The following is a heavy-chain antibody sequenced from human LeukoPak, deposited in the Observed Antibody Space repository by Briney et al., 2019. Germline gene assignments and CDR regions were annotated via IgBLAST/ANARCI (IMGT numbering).Heavy chain of an antibody. Sequence: GGSLRLSCAASGFSFSTYAMTWVRQAPGKGLEWVSGVLQNGNTFYADAVKGRFTSSRDNSKNILYLQVNSLRAEDTAIYYCAKDAISGDGYWEFDYWGQGNLVTVSS. CDR3: AKDAISGDGYWEFDY. J-gene: IGHJ4*02. CDR2: VLQNGNT. V-gene: IGHV3-23*01. CDR1: GFSFSTYA. D-gene: IGHD5-24*01.